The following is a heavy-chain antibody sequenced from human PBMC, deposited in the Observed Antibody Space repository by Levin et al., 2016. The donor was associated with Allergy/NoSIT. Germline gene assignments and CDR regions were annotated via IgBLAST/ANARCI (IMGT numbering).Heavy chain of an antibody. V-gene: IGHV3-30*18. D-gene: IGHD3-10*01. CDR1: GFTFSTYA. Sequence: GESLKISCAASGFTFSTYAMSWVRQAPGKGLEWVAVISYDGSNKYYAESLKGRFTISRDNSKNMLYLQVDSLRREDTAVYYCAKDKDVWYYGSGTLLRDGMDVWGQGTTVTVSS. J-gene: IGHJ6*02. CDR2: ISYDGSNK. CDR3: AKDKDVWYYGSGTLLRDGMDV.